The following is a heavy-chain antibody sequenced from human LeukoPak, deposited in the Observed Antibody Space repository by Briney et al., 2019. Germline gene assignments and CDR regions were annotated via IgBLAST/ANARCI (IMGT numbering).Heavy chain of an antibody. D-gene: IGHD6-25*01. J-gene: IGHJ4*02. CDR3: ARERGRLVDY. CDR2: MHYSESA. Sequence: SETLSLTCTVSGDSITRGGYFWSWIRQHPVKGLEWIGYMHYSESANYNPSLKSRFTISVDTSQNQISLKENSVTAADTAVYYCARERGRLVDYWGQGTLVTVAP. CDR1: GDSITRGGYF. V-gene: IGHV4-31*03.